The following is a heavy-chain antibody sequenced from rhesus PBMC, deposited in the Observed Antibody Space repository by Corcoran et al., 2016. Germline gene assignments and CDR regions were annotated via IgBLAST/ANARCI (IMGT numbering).Heavy chain of an antibody. CDR2: IKAGGGST. CDR3: AKGAIVAFDF. J-gene: IGHJ3*01. D-gene: IGHD3-16*01. V-gene: IGHV3S42*01. CDR1: GFTFSSYW. Sequence: EVQRVESGGGLAKPGGSLRLSCAASGFTFSSYWMNWGRKAPGKGLEWISVIKAGGGSTYSAGSVKGRFTISRDNSKNTLSLQMNRLGAEDTAVYYCAKGAIVAFDFWGQGLRVTVSS.